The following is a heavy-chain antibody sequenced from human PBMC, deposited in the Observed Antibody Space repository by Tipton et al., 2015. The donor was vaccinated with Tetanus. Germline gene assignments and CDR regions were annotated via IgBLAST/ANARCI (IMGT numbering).Heavy chain of an antibody. CDR1: GGSISSGGYS. V-gene: IGHV4-31*11. J-gene: IGHJ4*02. D-gene: IGHD3-3*01. Sequence: TLSLTCAVSGGSISSGGYSWSWIRQHPGKGLEWIGYIYYSGSTYYNPSLKSRVTISVDTSKNQFSLKLSSVTAADTAVYYCARARYDFWSGYRFDYWGQGTLVTVSS. CDR2: IYYSGST. CDR3: ARARYDFWSGYRFDY.